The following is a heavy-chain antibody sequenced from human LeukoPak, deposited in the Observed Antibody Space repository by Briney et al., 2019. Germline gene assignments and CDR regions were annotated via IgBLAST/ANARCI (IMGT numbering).Heavy chain of an antibody. V-gene: IGHV3-74*01. CDR2: ISADGSVT. CDR1: GFTFSRYW. CDR3: ATAGGDGSRMGFDP. J-gene: IGHJ5*02. Sequence: GGSLRLSCADSGFTFSRYWMHWVRHTPGKGLVRVSCISADGSVTRYADSVKGRFTISRDNTKSTLYLQMHSLRAEDTAVYYCATAGGDGSRMGFDPWGQGTLVTVSS. D-gene: IGHD2-15*01.